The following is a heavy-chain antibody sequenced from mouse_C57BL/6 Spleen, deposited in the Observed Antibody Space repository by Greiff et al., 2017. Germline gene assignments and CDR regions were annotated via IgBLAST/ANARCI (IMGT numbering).Heavy chain of an antibody. Sequence: EVKLVESGGGLVKPGGSLKLSCAASGFTFSSYAMSWVRQTPEKRLEWVATISDGGSYTYYPDNVKGRFTISRDNAKNNLYLQMSHLKSEDTAMYYCANYGSSYWYFDVWGTGTTVTVSS. V-gene: IGHV5-4*03. J-gene: IGHJ1*03. CDR2: ISDGGSYT. CDR3: ANYGSSYWYFDV. D-gene: IGHD1-1*01. CDR1: GFTFSSYA.